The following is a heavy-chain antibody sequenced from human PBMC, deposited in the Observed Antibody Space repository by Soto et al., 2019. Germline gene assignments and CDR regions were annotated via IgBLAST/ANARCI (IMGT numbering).Heavy chain of an antibody. V-gene: IGHV4-30-4*08. J-gene: IGHJ4*02. CDR2: MNYRGST. D-gene: IGHD2-15*01. Sequence: QVQLQESGPGLLKPSQTLSLTCTVSGGSIRSDGYYWSWIRQRPGKGLEWIGYMNYRGSTYYNPSLKSRVTISVDRSFNEFSLELNSVTAADTAVYYCVRVNLVGAAYSFDYWGQGTLVTVSS. CDR1: GGSIRSDGYY. CDR3: VRVNLVGAAYSFDY.